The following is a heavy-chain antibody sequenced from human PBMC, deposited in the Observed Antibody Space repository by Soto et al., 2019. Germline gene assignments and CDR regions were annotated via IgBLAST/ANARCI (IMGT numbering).Heavy chain of an antibody. D-gene: IGHD1-26*01. J-gene: IGHJ5*02. V-gene: IGHV3-7*01. CDR1: GFSFSNFW. Sequence: HLVQSGGGLVQPGGSLRLSCVASGFSFSNFWMNWVRQTPGRGLEWVANINPDGSAQTYVDSVKGRFTVSRDNAKNSLYLQMNSLRGEYTAVYFCAAWDSSNNPWGQGTLVTVSS. CDR2: INPDGSAQ. CDR3: AAWDSSNNP.